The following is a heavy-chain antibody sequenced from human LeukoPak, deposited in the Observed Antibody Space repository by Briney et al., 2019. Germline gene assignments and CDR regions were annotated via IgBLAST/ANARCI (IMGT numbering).Heavy chain of an antibody. J-gene: IGHJ5*02. D-gene: IGHD4-11*01. V-gene: IGHV3-74*01. Sequence: GGSLRLSCAGSGFAFSNYWVHWVRQAPGKGLVWVSRINVEGTRTDYADSVRGRFTISRDNAKNTLYLQMNSLTAEDTAIYYCARSMGGSNDLWGQGTLISVSS. CDR2: INVEGTRT. CDR1: GFAFSNYW. CDR3: ARSMGGSNDL.